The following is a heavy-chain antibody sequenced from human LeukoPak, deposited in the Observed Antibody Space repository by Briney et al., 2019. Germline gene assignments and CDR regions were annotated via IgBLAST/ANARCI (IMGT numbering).Heavy chain of an antibody. D-gene: IGHD2-21*02. CDR1: GYTFTRYY. Sequence: GASVRVSYKASGYTFTRYYMHWVRQAPGQGLEWMGWMNPNSGSTNYAQKFQGRVTMTRDTSISTAYMELSRLRSDDTAVYYCAREEVVVTAMSAFDIWGQGTMVTVSS. CDR3: AREEVVVTAMSAFDI. CDR2: MNPNSGST. V-gene: IGHV1-2*02. J-gene: IGHJ3*02.